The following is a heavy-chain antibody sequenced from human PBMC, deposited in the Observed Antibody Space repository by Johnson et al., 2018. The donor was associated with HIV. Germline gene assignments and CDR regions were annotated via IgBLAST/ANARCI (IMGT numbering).Heavy chain of an antibody. Sequence: QVQLVESGGGVVQPGRSLRLSCAASGFTFSSYAMHWVHQAPGKGLEWVAVISYDGSNKYYADSVKGRFTISRDNSKNTLYLQMNSLRAEDTAVYYCASEIYRPRPSSSWYVGAFDIWGQGTMVTVSS. CDR1: GFTFSSYA. D-gene: IGHD6-13*01. CDR2: ISYDGSNK. J-gene: IGHJ3*02. CDR3: ASEIYRPRPSSSWYVGAFDI. V-gene: IGHV3-30-3*01.